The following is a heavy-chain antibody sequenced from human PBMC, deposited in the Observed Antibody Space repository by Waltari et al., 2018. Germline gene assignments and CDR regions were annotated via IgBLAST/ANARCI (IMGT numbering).Heavy chain of an antibody. CDR3: ARRTIGFGELFAFDI. J-gene: IGHJ3*02. CDR1: GGSFSGYY. Sequence: QVQLQQWGAGLLKPSETLSLTCAVYGGSFSGYYWSWIRQPPGKGLGWIGEINHSGSTNYTPSLTSRVTISVDTSKNQFSLKLSSVTAADTAVYYCARRTIGFGELFAFDIWGQGTMVTVSS. CDR2: INHSGST. D-gene: IGHD3-10*01. V-gene: IGHV4-34*01.